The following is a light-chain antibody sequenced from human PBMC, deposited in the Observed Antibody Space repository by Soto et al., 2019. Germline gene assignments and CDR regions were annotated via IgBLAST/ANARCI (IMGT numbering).Light chain of an antibody. CDR3: QQYYSTPLT. J-gene: IGKJ4*01. V-gene: IGKV4-1*01. Sequence: DIVMTQSPDSLAVSIGERATINCKSSQSVLYSSNNKNYLAWYQQKPGQPPKLLIYWASTRESGVPDRFSGSGSGTDFTLTISSLQAEDVAVYYCQQYYSTPLTFGGGTKVDIK. CDR1: QSVLYSSNNKNY. CDR2: WAS.